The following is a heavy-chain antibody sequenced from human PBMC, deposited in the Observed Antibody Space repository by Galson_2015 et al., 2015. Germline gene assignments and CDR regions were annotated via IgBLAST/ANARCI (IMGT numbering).Heavy chain of an antibody. V-gene: IGHV3-23*01. J-gene: IGHJ3*02. Sequence: SLRLSCAASGFTFSSYAMSWVRQAPGKGLEWVSAISGSGGNTYYADSVKGRFTISRDNSKNTLYLQMNSLRAEDTAVYYCAKVHYSGNDYDAFDIWGQGTMVSVSS. CDR3: AKVHYSGNDYDAFDI. CDR1: GFTFSSYA. CDR2: ISGSGGNT. D-gene: IGHD5-12*01.